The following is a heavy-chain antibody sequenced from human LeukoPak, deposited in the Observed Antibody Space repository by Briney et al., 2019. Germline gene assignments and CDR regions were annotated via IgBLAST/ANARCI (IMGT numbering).Heavy chain of an antibody. CDR3: ASWEGSSWFDY. V-gene: IGHV3-7*01. CDR1: GFTFSRYW. Sequence: RGSLRLSCAGSGFTFSRYWMSWVRQAPGKGLEWVANIKQDGSEKSYVDSVKSRFTISRDNAKNSLYLQMDSLRAEDTAVYYCASWEGSSWFDYWGQGTLVTVSS. CDR2: IKQDGSEK. J-gene: IGHJ4*02. D-gene: IGHD6-13*01.